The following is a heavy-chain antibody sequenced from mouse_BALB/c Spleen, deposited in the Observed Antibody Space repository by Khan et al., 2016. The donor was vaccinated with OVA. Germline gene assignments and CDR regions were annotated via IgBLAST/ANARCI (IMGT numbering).Heavy chain of an antibody. CDR1: GFTFSSFG. V-gene: IGHV5-17*02. J-gene: IGHJ1*01. Sequence: EVQLVESGGGLVQPGGSRKLSCAASGFTFSSFGMHWVRQAPKQGLEWVAYMSSGSSTTKYVHTVQGRFTISRDKSKNTLFLQMTSLKSKDTAMYYCARSGGNYRWYFDVWGEGTSLTVSS. CDR2: MSSGSSTT. D-gene: IGHD2-1*01. CDR3: ARSGGNYRWYFDV.